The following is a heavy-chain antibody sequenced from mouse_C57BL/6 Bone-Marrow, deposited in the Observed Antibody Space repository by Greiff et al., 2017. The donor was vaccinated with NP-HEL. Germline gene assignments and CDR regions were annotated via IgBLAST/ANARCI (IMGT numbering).Heavy chain of an antibody. CDR1: GYTFTSYW. Sequence: EVKLVESGTVLARPGASVKMSCKTSGYTFTSYWMHWVKQRPGQGLEWIGAIYPGNSDTSYNQKFKGKAKLTAVTSSRTAYMELSSLTKEDSAVYYCTRRAPYAMDYWGQGTSVTVSS. D-gene: IGHD3-1*01. CDR3: TRRAPYAMDY. CDR2: IYPGNSDT. V-gene: IGHV1-5*01. J-gene: IGHJ4*01.